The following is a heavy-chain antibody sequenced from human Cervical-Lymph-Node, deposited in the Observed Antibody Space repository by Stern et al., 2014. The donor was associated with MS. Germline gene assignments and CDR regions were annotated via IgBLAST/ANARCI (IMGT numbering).Heavy chain of an antibody. CDR2: ITNVGST. J-gene: IGHJ4*02. CDR1: GFTVRRDY. D-gene: IGHD1-1*01. Sequence: EVQLVESGGGVIQPGGSLRLSCTASGFTVRRDYMTWVRQAPGKGLVWVSLITNVGSTFYTDSVKGRFTISRDDSKNTVYLHMTSLRAEDTAMYYCARDTSSPERSDWWGQGTLVTVSS. V-gene: IGHV3-53*01. CDR3: ARDTSSPERSDW.